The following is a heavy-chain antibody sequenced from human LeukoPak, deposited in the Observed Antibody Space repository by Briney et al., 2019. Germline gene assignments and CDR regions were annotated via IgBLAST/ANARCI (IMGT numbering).Heavy chain of an antibody. D-gene: IGHD3-22*01. V-gene: IGHV3-7*01. CDR1: GITFSSYW. J-gene: IGHJ3*01. CDR2: IKQDGSEK. CDR3: ARDSTMTYAFDF. Sequence: GGSLRLSCAASGITFSSYWMSWVRQAPGKGLEWVANIKQDGSEKYYVDSVKGRFTISRDNAKNSLYLQMNSLRAEDSAVYYCARDSTMTYAFDFWGQGTMVTVSS.